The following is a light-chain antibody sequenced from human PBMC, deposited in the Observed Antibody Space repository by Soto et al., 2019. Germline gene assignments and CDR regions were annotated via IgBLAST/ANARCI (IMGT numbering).Light chain of an antibody. CDR1: SSDVGGYNY. CDR3: SSYAGSKGV. Sequence: QSVLTQPPSASGSPGQSVTISCTGTSSDVGGYNYVYWYQQHPGKAPKLMIYEVSKRPSGVPDRFSGSKSGNTASLTVSGLQAEDEADYYCSSYAGSKGVFGGGTKLTVL. CDR2: EVS. J-gene: IGLJ2*01. V-gene: IGLV2-8*01.